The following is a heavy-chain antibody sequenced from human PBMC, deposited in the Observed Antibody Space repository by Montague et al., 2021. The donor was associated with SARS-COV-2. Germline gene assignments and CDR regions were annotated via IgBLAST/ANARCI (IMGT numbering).Heavy chain of an antibody. J-gene: IGHJ4*02. CDR2: IYNSGST. Sequence: SETLSLTCTVSGASISGYYWSWFRQSAGEGLEWIGRIYNSGSTSYNPSLKSRVTMSVDTSKNQFSLKLSSVTAADTAVYYCVRDQGRSNWNYPDYWGQGTLVTVSS. CDR1: GASISGYY. D-gene: IGHD1-20*01. V-gene: IGHV4-4*07. CDR3: VRDQGRSNWNYPDY.